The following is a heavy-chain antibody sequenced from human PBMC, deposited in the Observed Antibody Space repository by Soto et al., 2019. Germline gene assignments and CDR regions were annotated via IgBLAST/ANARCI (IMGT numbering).Heavy chain of an antibody. CDR2: INHSGST. CDR1: GGSFSGYY. J-gene: IGHJ1*01. V-gene: IGHV4-34*01. D-gene: IGHD6-19*01. CDR3: ARAPSSGWTLEYLQH. Sequence: SETLSLTCAVYGGSFSGYYWSWIRQPPGKGLEWIGEINHSGSTNYNPSLKSRVTISVDTSKNQFSLKLSSVTAADTAVYYCARAPSSGWTLEYLQHWGQGTLVTVSS.